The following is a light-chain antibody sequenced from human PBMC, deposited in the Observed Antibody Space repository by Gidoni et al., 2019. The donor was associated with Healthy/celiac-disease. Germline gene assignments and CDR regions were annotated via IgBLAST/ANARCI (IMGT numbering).Light chain of an antibody. CDR3: QQYNSYTYT. CDR1: QSISSC. V-gene: IGKV1-5*01. J-gene: IGKJ2*01. CDR2: DAS. Sequence: DIQMPHSPSTLSASVGDRVTITCRASQSISSCLAWYQQKPGKAPTLLIYDASSFESGVPSRFSGSGSWTEFTLTIISLQPDDFATYYCQQYNSYTYTFGQGTKLEIK.